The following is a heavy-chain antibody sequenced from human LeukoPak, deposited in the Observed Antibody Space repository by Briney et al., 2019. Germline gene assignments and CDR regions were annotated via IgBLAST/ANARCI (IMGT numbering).Heavy chain of an antibody. J-gene: IGHJ4*02. D-gene: IGHD6-13*01. Sequence: SQTLSLTCTVSGGSISSGSYYWSWIRQPAGKGLEWIGRIYTSGSTNYNPSLKSRVTISVDTSKNQFSLKLSSVTAADTAVYYCARSSLYSSRWFFDYWGQGTLVTVSS. CDR1: GGSISSGSYY. CDR2: IYTSGST. V-gene: IGHV4-61*02. CDR3: ARSSLYSSRWFFDY.